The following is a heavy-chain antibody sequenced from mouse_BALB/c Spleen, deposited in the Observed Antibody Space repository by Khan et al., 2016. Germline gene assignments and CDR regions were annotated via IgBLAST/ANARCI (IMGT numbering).Heavy chain of an antibody. Sequence: VQLKESGAELVRPGALVKLSCKASGFNIKDYYMHWVKQRPEQGLEWIGWIDPENGNTIYDPKFQGKASITAATSSNTAYLQLSSLPSADTAVYYWARGYDGYYRFAYWGQGTLVTVAA. J-gene: IGHJ3*01. V-gene: IGHV14-1*02. CDR1: GFNIKDYY. CDR2: IDPENGNT. CDR3: ARGYDGYYRFAY. D-gene: IGHD2-3*01.